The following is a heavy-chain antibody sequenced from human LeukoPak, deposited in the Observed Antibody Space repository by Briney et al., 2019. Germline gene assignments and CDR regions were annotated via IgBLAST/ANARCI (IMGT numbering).Heavy chain of an antibody. J-gene: IGHJ4*02. CDR2: IIPIFGTA. CDR3: ARSGYSYGYIHFDY. CDR1: GGTFSSYA. D-gene: IGHD5-18*01. Sequence: SVKVSCKASGGTFSSYAISWMRQAPGQGLEWMGGIIPIFGTANYAQKFQGRVTITTDESTSTAYMELSSLRSEDTAVYYCARSGYSYGYIHFDYWGQGTLVTVSS. V-gene: IGHV1-69*05.